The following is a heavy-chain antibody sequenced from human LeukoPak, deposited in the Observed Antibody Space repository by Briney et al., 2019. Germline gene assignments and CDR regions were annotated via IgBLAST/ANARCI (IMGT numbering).Heavy chain of an antibody. D-gene: IGHD3-3*01. CDR1: GFTFTTYW. J-gene: IGHJ4*02. CDR3: ARVARGYPDS. CDR2: IKQDGSEE. V-gene: IGHV3-7*04. Sequence: GGSLRLSCAASGFTFTTYWMSWVRQAPGKGLEWVAQIKQDGSEEYSVDSVKGRFTISRDNAKNSLYLQMNSPRVDDTAVYYCARVARGYPDSWGQGTLVTVSS.